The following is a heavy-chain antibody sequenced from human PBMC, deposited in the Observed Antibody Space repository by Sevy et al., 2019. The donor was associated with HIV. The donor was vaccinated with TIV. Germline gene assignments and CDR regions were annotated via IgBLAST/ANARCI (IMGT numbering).Heavy chain of an antibody. V-gene: IGHV3-30*04. J-gene: IGHJ4*02. D-gene: IGHD3-10*01. Sequence: GGSLRLPCAASGFSFGTYAMHWVRQAPGKGLEWVAVISYDGSNKYYADSVKGRFTISRDNSKNTLYLQMNSLRAEDTAVYYCARDHPSSGITLQGYFDYWGQGTLVTVSS. CDR2: ISYDGSNK. CDR3: ARDHPSSGITLQGYFDY. CDR1: GFSFGTYA.